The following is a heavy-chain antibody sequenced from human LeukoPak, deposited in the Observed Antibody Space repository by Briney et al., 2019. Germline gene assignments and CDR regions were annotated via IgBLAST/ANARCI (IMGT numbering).Heavy chain of an antibody. CDR1: GGTFSSYA. Sequence: SVKVPCKASGGTFSSYAISWVRQAPGQGLEWMGRIIPILGIANYAQKFQGRVTITADKSTSTAYMELSSLRSEDTAVYYCAYCSSTSCRCFDYWGQGTLVTVSS. V-gene: IGHV1-69*04. CDR2: IIPILGIA. D-gene: IGHD2-2*01. CDR3: AYCSSTSCRCFDY. J-gene: IGHJ4*02.